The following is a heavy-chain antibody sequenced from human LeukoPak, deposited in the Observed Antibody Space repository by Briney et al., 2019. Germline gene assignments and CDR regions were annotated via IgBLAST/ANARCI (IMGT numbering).Heavy chain of an antibody. CDR3: AEGATNAFDI. Sequence: SETLSLTCVVYGESFSGYSWSWIRQPPGKGLEWIGEINQRRNTNYNPSLKSRVTISIDTSKNQFSLKLSSVTAADTAVYYCAEGATNAFDIWGQGTMVTVSS. CDR1: GESFSGYS. V-gene: IGHV4-34*01. D-gene: IGHD1-26*01. J-gene: IGHJ3*02. CDR2: INQRRNT.